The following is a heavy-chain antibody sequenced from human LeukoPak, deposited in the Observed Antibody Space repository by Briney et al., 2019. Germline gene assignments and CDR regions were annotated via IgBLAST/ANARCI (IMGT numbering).Heavy chain of an antibody. CDR2: ISGSGGST. CDR1: GLTFSSHA. CDR3: AKDWATPFCGGDCYSDY. J-gene: IGHJ4*02. Sequence: GGSLRLSCAASGLTFSSHAMSWVRQAPGKGLEWVSAISGSGGSTYYADSVKGRFTISRDNSKNTLYLQMNSLRAEDTAVYYCAKDWATPFCGGDCYSDYWGQGTLVTVSS. D-gene: IGHD2-21*02. V-gene: IGHV3-23*01.